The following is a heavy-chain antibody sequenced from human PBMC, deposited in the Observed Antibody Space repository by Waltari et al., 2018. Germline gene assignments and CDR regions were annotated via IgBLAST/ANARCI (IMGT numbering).Heavy chain of an antibody. V-gene: IGHV1-18*01. D-gene: IGHD5-12*01. CDR2: IRAYNSNT. CDR3: ARGRWLRDAFDI. CDR1: GYTFTSYG. Sequence: QVQLVQSGAEVKKPGASVKVACKASGYTFTSYGISRVRQAPGKGLERMGWIRAYNSNTNTAQKLQSRVTMTTDTSTSTAYMELRGLRSDNTAVYYCARGRWLRDAFDIWGQGTMVTVAS. J-gene: IGHJ3*02.